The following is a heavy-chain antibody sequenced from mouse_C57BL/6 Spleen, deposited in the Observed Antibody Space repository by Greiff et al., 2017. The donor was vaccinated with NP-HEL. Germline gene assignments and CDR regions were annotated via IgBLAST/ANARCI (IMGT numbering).Heavy chain of an antibody. Sequence: QVQLQQSGPELVKPGASVKISCKASGYSFTSYYIHWVKQRPGQGLEWIGWIYPGGGNTKYNEKFKGKATLTADTSSSTAYMQLSSLTSEDSAVYYCARWGARLGLYFDYWGQGTTLTVSS. CDR3: ARWGARLGLYFDY. J-gene: IGHJ2*01. D-gene: IGHD4-1*01. CDR1: GYSFTSYY. V-gene: IGHV1-66*01. CDR2: IYPGGGNT.